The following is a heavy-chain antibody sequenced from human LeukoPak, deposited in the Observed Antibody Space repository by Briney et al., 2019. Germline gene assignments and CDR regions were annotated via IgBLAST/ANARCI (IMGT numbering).Heavy chain of an antibody. CDR1: GFTFSGAW. D-gene: IGHD6-19*01. CDR3: ARDAVTGYSSGWYKPFPFDY. CDR2: IREDGTEK. V-gene: IGHV3-7*01. J-gene: IGHJ4*02. Sequence: GGSLRLSCTASGFTFSGAWMTWVRQAPGKGLEWVANIREDGTEKNYVDSVKGRFTISRDNTKNSLYLQMNSLRVDDTAVYYCARDAVTGYSSGWYKPFPFDYWGQGSLVTVSS.